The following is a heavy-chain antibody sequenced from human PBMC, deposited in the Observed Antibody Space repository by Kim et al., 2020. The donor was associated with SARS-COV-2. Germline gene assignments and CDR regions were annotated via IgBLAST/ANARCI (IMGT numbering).Heavy chain of an antibody. CDR3: ARLQYYAFES. CDR1: GFALTSHD. CDR2: ITFGGGTA. V-gene: IGHV3-23*01. D-gene: IGHD4-4*01. J-gene: IGHJ3*02. Sequence: GGSLRLSCAASGFALTSHDVGWVRQAPGKGLEWFSRITFGGGTASYADSVKGRFTISRDTSKNTVYLQMNSLRAEDTAVYYCARLQYYAFESWGQGTVVTVSS.